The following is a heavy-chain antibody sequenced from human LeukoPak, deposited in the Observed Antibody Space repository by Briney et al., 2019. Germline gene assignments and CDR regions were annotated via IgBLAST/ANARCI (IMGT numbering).Heavy chain of an antibody. CDR3: ASWGLTYYYDSRRSDY. CDR1: GFTFSSYG. Sequence: GGSLRLSCAASGFTFSSYGMNWVRQAPGKGLEWVSGISGDAGRTYYADSVKGRFTIYRDNSKNTLYLQMNSLGAEDTAVYYCASWGLTYYYDSRRSDYWGQGTLVTVSS. V-gene: IGHV3-23*01. CDR2: ISGDAGRT. J-gene: IGHJ4*02. D-gene: IGHD3-22*01.